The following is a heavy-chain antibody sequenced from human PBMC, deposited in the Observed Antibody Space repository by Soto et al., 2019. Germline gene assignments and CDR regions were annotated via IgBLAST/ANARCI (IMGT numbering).Heavy chain of an antibody. V-gene: IGHV4-39*01. D-gene: IGHD6-6*01. Sequence: SETLSLTCTVSGGSISSSSYYWGWIRQPPGKGLEWIGSIYYSGSTYYNPSLKSRVTISVDTSKNQFSLKLSSVTAADTAVYYCARIYIAARLFDYWGQGTLVTVSS. CDR1: GGSISSSSYY. CDR2: IYYSGST. J-gene: IGHJ4*02. CDR3: ARIYIAARLFDY.